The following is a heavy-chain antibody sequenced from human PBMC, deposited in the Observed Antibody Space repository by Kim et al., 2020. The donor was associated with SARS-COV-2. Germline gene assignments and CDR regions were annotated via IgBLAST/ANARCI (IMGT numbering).Heavy chain of an antibody. CDR1: GFTFRNYA. Sequence: GGSLRLSCAASGFTFRNYAMSWVRQAPGKGLEWVSLTDDDGSSAFYADSVRGRFTISRDNSKNTLYLQMNSLRAEDTAVYFCAKDNVTSGWDFDFWGPG. J-gene: IGHJ4*02. CDR3: AKDNVTSGWDFDF. D-gene: IGHD6-19*01. CDR2: TDDDGSSA. V-gene: IGHV3-23*01.